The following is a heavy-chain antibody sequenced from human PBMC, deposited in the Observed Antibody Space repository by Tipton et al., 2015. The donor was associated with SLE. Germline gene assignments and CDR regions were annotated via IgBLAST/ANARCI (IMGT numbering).Heavy chain of an antibody. CDR1: GGSISSSSYY. D-gene: IGHD3-3*01. V-gene: IGHV4-39*07. CDR3: ARAGATIVGVVEAWYYYMDV. Sequence: TLSLTCTVSGGSISSSSYYWGWIRQPPGKGLEWIGRIYYSGGTYYNPSLKSQLTISVDTSKKQFSLKLCSVTAADTAVYYCARAGATIVGVVEAWYYYMDVRGKGTTVTVSS. CDR2: IYYSGGT. J-gene: IGHJ6*03.